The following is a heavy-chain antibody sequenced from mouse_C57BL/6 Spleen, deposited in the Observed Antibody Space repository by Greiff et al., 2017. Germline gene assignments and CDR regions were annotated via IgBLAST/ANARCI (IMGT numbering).Heavy chain of an antibody. CDR1: GFTFSDYG. CDR2: ISRGSSTI. D-gene: IGHD1-1*01. CDR3: ARGYYGSDAMDY. Sequence: EVQLVESGGGLVKPGGSLKLSCAASGFTFSDYGMHWVRQAPEKGLEWVAYISRGSSTIYYADTVKGRFTLSRDNAKNTLCLQMTSLRSEDTAMYYCARGYYGSDAMDYWGQGTSVTVSS. J-gene: IGHJ4*01. V-gene: IGHV5-17*01.